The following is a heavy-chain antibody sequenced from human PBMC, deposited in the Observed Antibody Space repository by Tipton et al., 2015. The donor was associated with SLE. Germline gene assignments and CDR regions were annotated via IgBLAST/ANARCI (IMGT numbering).Heavy chain of an antibody. J-gene: IGHJ4*02. CDR3: AREPDY. V-gene: IGHV4-59*01. CDR2: IYYTGTT. CDR1: GGSFSGYY. Sequence: TLSLTCGVYGGSFSGYYWSWIRQPPGKGLEWIGYIYYTGTTSYNPSLKSRLIMTVDTSKNQFSLKLTSVTAADTAVYYCAREPDYWGQGILVAVSS.